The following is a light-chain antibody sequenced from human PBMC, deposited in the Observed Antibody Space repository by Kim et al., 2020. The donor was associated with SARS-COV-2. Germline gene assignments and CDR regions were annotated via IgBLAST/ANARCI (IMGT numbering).Light chain of an antibody. CDR1: SSDVGGYDY. Sequence: GQSVTTFCTGTSSDVGGYDYVSWYQQHPGKVPKLMIYDVNRRPSGVPDRFSGSKSGNTASLTISGLQADDEADYYCCSYAGRYSAVFGGGTQLTVL. V-gene: IGLV2-11*03. CDR3: CSYAGRYSAV. CDR2: DVN. J-gene: IGLJ2*01.